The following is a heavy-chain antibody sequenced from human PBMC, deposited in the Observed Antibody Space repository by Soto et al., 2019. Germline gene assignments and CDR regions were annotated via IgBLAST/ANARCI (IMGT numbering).Heavy chain of an antibody. V-gene: IGHV3-48*03. CDR3: ARGGSYFDY. D-gene: IGHD1-26*01. CDR1: GFTFSSYE. J-gene: IGHJ4*02. Sequence: EVQPVESGGGLVQPGGSLRLSCAASGFTFSSYEMNWVRQAPGKGLEWVSYITGSGNTIYYADSVKGRFTISRDNAKNSMYLQMNSLRAEDTAVYYCARGGSYFDYWGQGTLVTVSS. CDR2: ITGSGNTI.